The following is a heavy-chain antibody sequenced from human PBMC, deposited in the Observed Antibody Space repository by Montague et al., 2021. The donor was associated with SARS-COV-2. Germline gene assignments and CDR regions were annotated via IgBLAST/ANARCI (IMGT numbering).Heavy chain of an antibody. V-gene: IGHV3-23*01. Sequence: SLRLSCAASGFTFSSYAMIWVRQAPGKGLEWVSTISSTGGSTYYADSVKGRFIISRDNSRNTVYMQMNNLRAEDTAVYYCAKGFTYYFASGGYPNYFDPWGQGILVSVSS. J-gene: IGHJ5*02. D-gene: IGHD3-10*01. CDR2: ISSTGGST. CDR1: GFTFSSYA. CDR3: AKGFTYYFASGGYPNYFDP.